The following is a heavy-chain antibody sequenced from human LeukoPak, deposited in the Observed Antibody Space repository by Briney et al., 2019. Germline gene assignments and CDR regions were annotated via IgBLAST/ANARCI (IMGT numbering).Heavy chain of an antibody. J-gene: IGHJ3*02. CDR1: GFTFSDYY. D-gene: IGHD1-26*01. V-gene: IGHV3-11*06. CDR3: ARVPMVGATRGAFDI. CDR2: ISSSSSYI. Sequence: GGSLRLSCAASGFTFSDYYMSWIRQAPGKGLEWVSSISSSSSYIYYADSVKGRFTISRDNAKNSLYLQMNSLRAEDTAVYYCARVPMVGATRGAFDIWGQGTMVTVSS.